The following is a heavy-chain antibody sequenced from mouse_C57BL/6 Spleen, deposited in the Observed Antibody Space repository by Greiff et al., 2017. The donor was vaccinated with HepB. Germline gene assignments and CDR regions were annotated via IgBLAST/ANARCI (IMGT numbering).Heavy chain of an antibody. D-gene: IGHD2-2*01. CDR2: INPNNGGT. J-gene: IGHJ2*01. V-gene: IGHV1-26*01. CDR3: ARGGLRYFDY. Sequence: EVKLQQSGPELVKPGASVKISCKASGYTFTDYYMNWVKQSHGKSLEWIGDINPNNGGTSYNQKFKGKATLTVDKSSSTAYMELRSLTSEDSAVYYCARGGLRYFDYWGQGTTLTVSS. CDR1: GYTFTDYY.